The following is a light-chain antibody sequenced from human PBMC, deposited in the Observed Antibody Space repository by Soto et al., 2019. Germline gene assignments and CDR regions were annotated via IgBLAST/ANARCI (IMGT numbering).Light chain of an antibody. Sequence: DIQMTQSPSSVAASVGDRVTITCRASQAISNWVAWYQQKPVKAPTLLIYAASTLQSGVPSRFSGSGSGTDFSLNINGLRPEDVATYYCQQANSYPITFGRGTRLENK. V-gene: IGKV1D-12*01. CDR3: QQANSYPIT. CDR1: QAISNW. CDR2: AAS. J-gene: IGKJ5*01.